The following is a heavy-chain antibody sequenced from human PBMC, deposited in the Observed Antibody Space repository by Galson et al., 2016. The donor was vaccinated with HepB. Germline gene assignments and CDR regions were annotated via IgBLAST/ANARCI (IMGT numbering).Heavy chain of an antibody. V-gene: IGHV3-7*03. Sequence: SLRLSCAASGISFITYWMNSVRLAPGKGLQWVATITKDGSEKYYVDSVKGRFSISRADANNSVYREMSSLRAEDTAVYFCARSRRERDSYGFAYWGQGTQVAVSS. CDR1: GISFITYW. CDR2: ITKDGSEK. D-gene: IGHD5-18*01. J-gene: IGHJ4*02. CDR3: ARSRRERDSYGFAY.